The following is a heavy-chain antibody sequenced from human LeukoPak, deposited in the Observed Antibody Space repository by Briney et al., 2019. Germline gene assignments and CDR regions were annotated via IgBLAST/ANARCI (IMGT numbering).Heavy chain of an antibody. CDR3: ARDEEGSSWELHTLTAW. V-gene: IGHV1-18*01. CDR1: GYTFTSYG. J-gene: IGHJ4*02. Sequence: ASVTVSCKASGYTFTSYGISWVRQAPEQGLEWMGWISAYNGNTNYAQTLQGRVTMTTDTSTSTAYMELRSLRSDDTAVYYCARDEEGSSWELHTLTAWWGQGTLVTVSS. CDR2: ISAYNGNT. D-gene: IGHD1-26*01.